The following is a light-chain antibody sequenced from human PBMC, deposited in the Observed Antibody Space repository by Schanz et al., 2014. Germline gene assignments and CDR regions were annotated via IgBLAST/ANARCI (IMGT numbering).Light chain of an antibody. CDR2: GAS. V-gene: IGKV3-15*01. J-gene: IGKJ4*01. CDR1: QSVSGH. CDR3: QQADSVPLT. Sequence: EKVMTQSPATLSVSPGDRATLSCRASQSVSGHLAWYQQKPGQAPRLLIYGASTRATGIPGRFSGSGSGTEFTLTISSLQPEDIATYYCQQADSVPLTFGGGTKVEIK.